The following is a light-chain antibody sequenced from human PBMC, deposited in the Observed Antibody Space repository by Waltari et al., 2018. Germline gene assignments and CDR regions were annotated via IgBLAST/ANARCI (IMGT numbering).Light chain of an antibody. CDR1: QPVATN. J-gene: IGKJ3*01. CDR3: QQYNNWPGT. V-gene: IGKV3-15*01. Sequence: EIVMTQSPATLSVSPGERATLSCRASQPVATNLAWYQQKPGQAPRLLIYHTSNRATGIPVRFSGSGSGAEFNLTISSLQSEDFALYVCQQYNNWPGTFGPGTKVDF. CDR2: HTS.